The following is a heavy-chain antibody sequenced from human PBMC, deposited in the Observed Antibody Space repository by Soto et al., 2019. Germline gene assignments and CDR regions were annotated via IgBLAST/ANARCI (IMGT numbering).Heavy chain of an antibody. CDR3: ARGHTYYYDSSGYAFDY. CDR2: IIPIFGTA. J-gene: IGHJ4*02. V-gene: IGHV1-69*01. CDR1: GGTFSSYA. Sequence: QVQLVQSGAEVQKPGSSVKVSCKASGGTFSSYAISWVRQAPGQGLEWMGGIIPIFGTANYAQKFQGRVTITADESTSTAYMELSSLRSEDTAVYYCARGHTYYYDSSGYAFDYWGQGTLVTVSS. D-gene: IGHD3-22*01.